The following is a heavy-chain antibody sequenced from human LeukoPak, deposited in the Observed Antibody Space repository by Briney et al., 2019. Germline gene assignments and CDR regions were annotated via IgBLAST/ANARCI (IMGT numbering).Heavy chain of an antibody. D-gene: IGHD4-17*01. CDR1: GFTFGSYA. V-gene: IGHV3-23*01. J-gene: IGHJ4*02. CDR3: AKNGGSLYTVIDY. Sequence: PGGSLRLSCAASGFTFGSYAMSWVRQAPGKGLEWVSAISGSGGSTYYADSVKGRFTISRDNSKNTLYLQMNSLRAEDTAVYYCAKNGGSLYTVIDYWGQGTLVTVSS. CDR2: ISGSGGST.